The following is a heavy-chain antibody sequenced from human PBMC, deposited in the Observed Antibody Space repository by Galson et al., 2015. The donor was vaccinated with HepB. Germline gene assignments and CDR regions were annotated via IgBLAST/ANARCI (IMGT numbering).Heavy chain of an antibody. Sequence: SETLSLTCTVSGGSISSYYWSWIRQPPGKGLEWIGYIYYSGSTNYNPSLKSRVTISVDTFKNQFSPKLSSVTAADTAVYYCARAAGYCSSTSCYLGDYFYYYYMDVWGKGTTVTVSS. V-gene: IGHV4-59*01. D-gene: IGHD2-2*01. CDR3: ARAAGYCSSTSCYLGDYFYYYYMDV. CDR1: GGSISSYY. J-gene: IGHJ6*03. CDR2: IYYSGST.